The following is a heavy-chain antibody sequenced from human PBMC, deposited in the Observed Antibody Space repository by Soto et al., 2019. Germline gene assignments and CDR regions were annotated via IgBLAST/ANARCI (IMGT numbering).Heavy chain of an antibody. CDR1: GFTFSNFA. CDR3: VRGTGSSGYSQRWFDP. CDR2: TSYDERNK. V-gene: IGHV3-30*04. J-gene: IGHJ5*02. D-gene: IGHD3-22*01. Sequence: QVQLVESGGGVVQPGRSLRLSCAASGFTFSNFAMHWARQAPGKGLEWVAVTSYDERNKYYAESVKGRFTISRDNSRNTLYLQMDSLRVEDTAVYYCVRGTGSSGYSQRWFDPWGQGILVTVSS.